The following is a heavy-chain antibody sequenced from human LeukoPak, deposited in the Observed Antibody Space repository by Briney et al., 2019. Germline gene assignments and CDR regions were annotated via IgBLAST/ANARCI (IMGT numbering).Heavy chain of an antibody. CDR3: ARESTHHWVRRGAAAPEDAFDI. Sequence: SQTLSLTCTVSGGSISSGSYYWSWIRQPAGKGLEWIGYIYYSGSTNYNPSLKSRVTISVDTSKNQFSLKLSSVTAADTAVYYCARESTHHWVRRGAAAPEDAFDIWGQGTMVTVSS. D-gene: IGHD6-13*01. CDR1: GGSISSGSYY. V-gene: IGHV4-61*10. J-gene: IGHJ3*02. CDR2: IYYSGST.